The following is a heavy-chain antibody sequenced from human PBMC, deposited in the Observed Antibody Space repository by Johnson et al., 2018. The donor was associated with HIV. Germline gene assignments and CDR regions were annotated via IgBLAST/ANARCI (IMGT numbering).Heavy chain of an antibody. Sequence: LSCAASGFTFSSYAMSWVRQAPGKGLEWVSAISGSGGRTGYADSVKGRFTISRDNAKNSLYLQMNSLRAEDTALYYCAREVGIQLWSSDAFDIWGQGTMVTVSS. D-gene: IGHD5-18*01. V-gene: IGHV3-20*04. CDR1: GFTFSSYA. J-gene: IGHJ3*02. CDR3: AREVGIQLWSSDAFDI. CDR2: ISGSGGRT.